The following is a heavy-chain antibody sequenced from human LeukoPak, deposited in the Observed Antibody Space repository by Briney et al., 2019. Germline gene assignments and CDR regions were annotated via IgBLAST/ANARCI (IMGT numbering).Heavy chain of an antibody. Sequence: GRSLRLSCAASGFTLSSYGMHWVRQAPGKGLEWVAVISYDGSNKYYADSVKGRFTISRDNSKNTLYLQMNSLRAEDTAVYYCAKDFPRDGYALDHDAFDIWGQGTMVTVSS. CDR2: ISYDGSNK. J-gene: IGHJ3*02. D-gene: IGHD5-24*01. CDR3: AKDFPRDGYALDHDAFDI. V-gene: IGHV3-30*18. CDR1: GFTLSSYG.